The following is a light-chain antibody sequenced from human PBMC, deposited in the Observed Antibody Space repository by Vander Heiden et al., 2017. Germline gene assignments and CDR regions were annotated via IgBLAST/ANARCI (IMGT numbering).Light chain of an antibody. CDR2: DAS. CDR3: QQRSNWPRRS. J-gene: IGKJ4*01. CDR1: HSFGTY. V-gene: IGKV3-11*02. Sequence: EVVLTPSPVLLSLSPGERATLPCMSRHSFGTYLAWYQQQPGQAPRLLIHDASDRASGIPPRISGSGSGRDFTLTISSLEPEDYSTYYCQQRSNWPRRSFGGGTKVEIK.